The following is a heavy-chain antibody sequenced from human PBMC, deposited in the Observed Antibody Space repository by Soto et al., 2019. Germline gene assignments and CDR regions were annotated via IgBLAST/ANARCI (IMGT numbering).Heavy chain of an antibody. J-gene: IGHJ4*02. Sequence: EVQLLESGGGLVQPGGSLRLSCAASGFTFSSYAMSWVRQAPGKGLEWVSAVSGSGGSTYYADSVKGRFTISRDNSKNTLYLQMNSLRAEDTAVYYCANLYDSLYSSGWYDYWGKGTLVTVSS. V-gene: IGHV3-23*01. CDR1: GFTFSSYA. D-gene: IGHD6-19*01. CDR3: ANLYDSLYSSGWYDY. CDR2: VSGSGGST.